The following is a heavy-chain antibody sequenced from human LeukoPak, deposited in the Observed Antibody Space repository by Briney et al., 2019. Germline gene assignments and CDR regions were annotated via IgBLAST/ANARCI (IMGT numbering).Heavy chain of an antibody. D-gene: IGHD3-3*01. Sequence: PGGSLRLSCAASGFTFDDYGMIWVRQAPGKGLEWVSGINWNGGSTGYADSVKGRFTISRDNAKNSLYLQMNSLRAEDTALYYCAREKVFTIFGVVPYYYYYMDVWGKGTTVTVSS. CDR1: GFTFDDYG. J-gene: IGHJ6*03. CDR3: AREKVFTIFGVVPYYYYYMDV. CDR2: INWNGGST. V-gene: IGHV3-20*04.